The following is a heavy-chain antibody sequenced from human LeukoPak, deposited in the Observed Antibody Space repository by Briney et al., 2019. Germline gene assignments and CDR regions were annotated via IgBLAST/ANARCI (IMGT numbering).Heavy chain of an antibody. CDR1: GFTFSSYS. Sequence: GGSLRLSCAASGFTFSSYSMQWVRQTPGKGLEWVGIMSNSGENTFYGEAVKGRFTISRDNSQNTLYLQMNSLRPEDTAVYYCAKGGASVTRYVDYWGQGTLVTDSP. V-gene: IGHV3-30*18. CDR2: MSNSGENT. CDR3: AKGGASVTRYVDY. J-gene: IGHJ4*02. D-gene: IGHD4-17*01.